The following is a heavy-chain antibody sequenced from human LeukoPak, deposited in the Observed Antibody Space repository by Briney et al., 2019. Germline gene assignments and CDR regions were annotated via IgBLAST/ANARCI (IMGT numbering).Heavy chain of an antibody. CDR1: GYTFTSYY. J-gene: IGHJ3*02. V-gene: IGHV1-46*01. CDR2: INPSGGST. Sequence: ASVKVSCKASGYTFTSYYMHWVRQAPGRELEWMGIINPSGGSTSYAQKFQGRVTMTRDTSTSTVYMEPSSLRSEDTAVYYCARVKPNYYDSSAYGTFDIWGQGTMVTVSS. CDR3: ARVKPNYYDSSAYGTFDI. D-gene: IGHD3-22*01.